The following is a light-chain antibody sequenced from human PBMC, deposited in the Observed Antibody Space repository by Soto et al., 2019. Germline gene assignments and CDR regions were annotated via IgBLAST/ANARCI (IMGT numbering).Light chain of an antibody. CDR3: ASYTRTTTLV. CDR1: SSDVGGYIY. J-gene: IGLJ2*01. Sequence: QSALTQPASVSGSPGQSITISCTGTSSDVGGYIYVSWYQHHPGKAPKLMIYEVSNRPSGVSNRFSGSKSGNTASLTVSGLQAEDEADYYCASYTRTTTLVFGGGTKLTVL. CDR2: EVS. V-gene: IGLV2-14*01.